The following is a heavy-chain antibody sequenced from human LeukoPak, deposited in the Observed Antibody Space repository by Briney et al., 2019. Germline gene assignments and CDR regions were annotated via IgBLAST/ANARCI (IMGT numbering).Heavy chain of an antibody. Sequence: SVKDSCKASGGTFSSYAISWVRRAPGQGLEWMGGIISIFGTANYARKFQGRVTITTDESTSTAYMELSSLRSEDTAVYYCARSHKRAVVVAASYYYYYMDVWAKGPRSPSP. CDR1: GGTFSSYA. V-gene: IGHV1-69*05. J-gene: IGHJ6*03. CDR3: ARSHKRAVVVAASYYYYYMDV. CDR2: IISIFGTA. D-gene: IGHD2-15*01.